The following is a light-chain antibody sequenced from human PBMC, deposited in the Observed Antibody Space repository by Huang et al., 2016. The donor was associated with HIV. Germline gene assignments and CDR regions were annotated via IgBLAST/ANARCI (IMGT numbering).Light chain of an antibody. CDR2: KAS. J-gene: IGKJ1*01. V-gene: IGKV1-5*03. Sequence: DIQMTQSASTLSASVGDRVTITCRASQTISNWLAWYQQKPGKAPNLLIYKASTLESGVPSRFSGSGSGTGFTLTISSLQPDDFATYYCHHYNSYSGAFGQGTKVEIK. CDR3: HHYNSYSGA. CDR1: QTISNW.